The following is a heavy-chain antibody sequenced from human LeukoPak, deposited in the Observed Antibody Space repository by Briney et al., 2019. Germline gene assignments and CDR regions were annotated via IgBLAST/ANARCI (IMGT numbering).Heavy chain of an antibody. CDR2: IYHSGST. Sequence: PSGTLSLTCAVSGGSISSSNWWSWVRQPPGKGPEWIGEIYHSGSTNYNPSLKSRVTISVDKSKNQFSLKLSSVTAADTAVYYCARGSIWSGYYWSAFDIWGQGTMVTVSS. V-gene: IGHV4-4*02. J-gene: IGHJ3*02. CDR3: ARGSIWSGYYWSAFDI. CDR1: GGSISSSNW. D-gene: IGHD3-3*01.